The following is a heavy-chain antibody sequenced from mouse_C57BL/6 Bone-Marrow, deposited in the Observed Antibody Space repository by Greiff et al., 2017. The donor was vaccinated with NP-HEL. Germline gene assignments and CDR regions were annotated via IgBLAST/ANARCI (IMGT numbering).Heavy chain of an antibody. J-gene: IGHJ1*03. V-gene: IGHV1-78*01. CDR1: GYTFTDHT. CDR2: IYPRDSSS. CDR3: ARRTTVGYFDV. D-gene: IGHD1-1*01. Sequence: LVESDAELVKPGASVKISCKVSGYTFTDHTIHWMKQRPEQGLEWIGYIYPRDSSSRYNEKFKGKATLTEDKSSSTAYMQLNSLTSEDSAVFFCARRTTVGYFDVWGTGTTVTVSS.